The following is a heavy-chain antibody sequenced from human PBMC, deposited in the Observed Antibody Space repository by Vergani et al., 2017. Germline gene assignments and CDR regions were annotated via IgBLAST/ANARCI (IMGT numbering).Heavy chain of an antibody. Sequence: VQLVESGGGLVQPGGSLRLSCSASGFTFSSYAMHWVRQAPGKGLEYVSAISSNGGSTHYADSVKGRFTISRDTSTSTVYMELSSLRSEDTAVYYCARAGIARWYFDLWGRGTLVTVSS. D-gene: IGHD2-15*01. J-gene: IGHJ2*01. V-gene: IGHV3-64*04. CDR1: GFTFSSYA. CDR3: ARAGIARWYFDL. CDR2: ISSNGGST.